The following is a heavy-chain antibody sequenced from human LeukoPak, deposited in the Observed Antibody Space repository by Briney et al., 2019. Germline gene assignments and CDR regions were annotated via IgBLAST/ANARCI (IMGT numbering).Heavy chain of an antibody. J-gene: IGHJ6*02. CDR3: ARDGALSSGLYYYYGMDV. CDR2: IYYSGST. CDR1: GGSISSYY. D-gene: IGHD3-22*01. V-gene: IGHV4-59*12. Sequence: PSEILSLTCAVSGGSISSYYWSWIRQPPGKGLEWIGSIYYSGSTYYNPSLKSRVTISVDTSKNQFSLKLSSVTAADTAVYYCARDGALSSGLYYYYGMDVWGQGTTVTVPS.